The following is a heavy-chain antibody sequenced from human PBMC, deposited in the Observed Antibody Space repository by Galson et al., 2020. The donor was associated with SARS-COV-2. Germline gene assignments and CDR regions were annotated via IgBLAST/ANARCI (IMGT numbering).Heavy chain of an antibody. J-gene: IGHJ1*01. Sequence: SETLSLTCSVSGYSISSGYYWGWIRQPPGKGLEWIGSIYHSGTTDYNPSLKSRVTISVDTSKNQFSLKLSSVTAADTAVYYCARTEGYILTGYFEPWSQGTLVTVAS. CDR3: ARTEGYILTGYFEP. CDR2: IYHSGTT. CDR1: GYSISSGYY. D-gene: IGHD3-9*01. V-gene: IGHV4-38-2*02.